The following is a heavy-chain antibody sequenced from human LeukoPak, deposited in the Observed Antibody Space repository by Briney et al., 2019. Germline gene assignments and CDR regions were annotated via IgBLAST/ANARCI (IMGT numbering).Heavy chain of an antibody. D-gene: IGHD3-9*01. V-gene: IGHV3-7*03. J-gene: IGHJ4*02. CDR3: AREEYDILTGYSNFDY. Sequence: GGSLRLSCAASGFTFSSYWMSWVRQAPGKGLEWVANIKQDGSEKYYVDSVKGRFTIPRDNAKNSLYLQMNSLRAEDTAVYYCAREEYDILTGYSNFDYWGQGTLVTVSS. CDR1: GFTFSSYW. CDR2: IKQDGSEK.